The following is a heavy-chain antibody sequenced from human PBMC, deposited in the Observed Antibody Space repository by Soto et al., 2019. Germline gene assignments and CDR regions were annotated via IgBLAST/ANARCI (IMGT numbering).Heavy chain of an antibody. CDR2: ITYDGSNQ. D-gene: IGHD1-26*01. V-gene: IGHV3-30-3*01. CDR3: ARLFGGYSGSHADEFDI. Sequence: QVQLVESGGDVVQPGRSLRLSCAGSGFSFSRFAIHWVRQAPGKGLEWVAGITYDGSNQYYADSVKGRLTVSRDNSRSTVYLQMNNLRSEDTAIYYCARLFGGYSGSHADEFDIWGQGTMVPVSS. J-gene: IGHJ3*02. CDR1: GFSFSRFA.